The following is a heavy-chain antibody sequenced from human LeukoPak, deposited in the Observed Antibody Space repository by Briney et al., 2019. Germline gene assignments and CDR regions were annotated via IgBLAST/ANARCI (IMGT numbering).Heavy chain of an antibody. D-gene: IGHD2-15*01. CDR1: GYTFTSYD. J-gene: IGHJ6*02. Sequence: GASVTVSCKASGYTFTSYDINWVRQAPGQGLEWMGWMNPNSGNTGYAQKFQGRVTMTRNTSISTAYMELSSLRSEDTAVYYCARGIDSAVVVNYGMDVWGQGTTVTVSS. CDR2: MNPNSGNT. CDR3: ARGIDSAVVVNYGMDV. V-gene: IGHV1-8*01.